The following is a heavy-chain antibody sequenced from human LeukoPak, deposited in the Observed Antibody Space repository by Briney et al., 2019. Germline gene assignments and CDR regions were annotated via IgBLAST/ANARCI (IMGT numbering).Heavy chain of an antibody. D-gene: IGHD3-10*02. CDR3: AELGITMIGGV. V-gene: IGHV3-30*04. CDR1: GFTFSSYA. J-gene: IGHJ6*04. Sequence: GGSLRLSCAASGFTFSSYAMHWVRQAPGKGLEWVTIISYDGTNKYYADSVKGRFTISRDNAKNSLYLQMNSLRAEDTAVYYCAELGITMIGGVWGKGTTVTISS. CDR2: ISYDGTNK.